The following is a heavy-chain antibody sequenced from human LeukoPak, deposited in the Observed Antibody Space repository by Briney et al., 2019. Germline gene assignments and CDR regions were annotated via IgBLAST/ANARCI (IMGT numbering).Heavy chain of an antibody. CDR2: ISYSGST. CDR3: ARVRGGTCSLYHFDY. V-gene: IGHV4-59*01. CDR1: GDSINIYY. Sequence: ASETLSLTCIVYGDSINIYYWSWNRQPPGKGMEWNGYISYSGSTTNNPSLKSRDTISVDTSKNQFSLKLTSVTAADTAVYYCARVRGGTCSLYHFDYWGQGTLVTVSS. J-gene: IGHJ4*02. D-gene: IGHD3-10*01.